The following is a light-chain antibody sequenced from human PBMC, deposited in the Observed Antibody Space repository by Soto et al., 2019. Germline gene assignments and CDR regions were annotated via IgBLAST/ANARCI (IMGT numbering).Light chain of an antibody. J-gene: IGLJ3*02. V-gene: IGLV1-40*01. CDR3: QSYDSSLSGSV. CDR1: SSNIGAGYH. CDR2: GNN. Sequence: QPVLTQPPSVSGAPGQRVTISCTGSSSNIGAGYHVHWYQQLPGTAPKLLTYGNNNRPSGVPDRFSGSKSGTSASLAITGLQAEDEADYYCQSYDSSLSGSVFGGGTKLTVL.